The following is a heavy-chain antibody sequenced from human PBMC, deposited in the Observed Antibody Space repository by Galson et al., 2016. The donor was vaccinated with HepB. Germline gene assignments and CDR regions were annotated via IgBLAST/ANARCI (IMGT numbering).Heavy chain of an antibody. Sequence: TEYAASVEGRFTLSRDDSKNSLYLQMNSLKTEDTAVYYCARGGAGCTSTSCSGNYYYYMDAWGKGTTVTVSS. J-gene: IGHJ6*03. CDR3: ARGGAGCTSTSCSGNYYYYMDA. D-gene: IGHD2-2*01. CDR2: T. V-gene: IGHV3-72*01.